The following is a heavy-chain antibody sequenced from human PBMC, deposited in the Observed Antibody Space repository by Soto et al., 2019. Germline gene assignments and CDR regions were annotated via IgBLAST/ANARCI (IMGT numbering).Heavy chain of an antibody. D-gene: IGHD3-22*01. Sequence: PSETLSLTCAVSGGSISSGGYSWSWIRQPPGKGLEWIGYIYHSGTTYYNPSLKSRFTISRDRSKNQFSLNLTSVTAADTAVYYCASGPHSSGSKRFDYWGQGTLVTVS. CDR1: GGSISSGGYS. J-gene: IGHJ4*02. CDR2: IYHSGTT. CDR3: ASGPHSSGSKRFDY. V-gene: IGHV4-30-2*01.